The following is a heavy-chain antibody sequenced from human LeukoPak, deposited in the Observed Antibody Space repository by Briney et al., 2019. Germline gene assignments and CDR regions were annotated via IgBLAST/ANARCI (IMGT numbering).Heavy chain of an antibody. Sequence: SETLSLTCTVSGGSISSYYWSWIRQPPGKGLEWIGYIYYSGSTNYNPSLKSRVTISVDTSKNQFSLKLSSVTAADNAVYYCARALDDSDAFDIWGQGTMVTVSS. CDR2: IYYSGST. V-gene: IGHV4-59*12. CDR1: GGSISSYY. D-gene: IGHD2-21*02. J-gene: IGHJ3*02. CDR3: ARALDDSDAFDI.